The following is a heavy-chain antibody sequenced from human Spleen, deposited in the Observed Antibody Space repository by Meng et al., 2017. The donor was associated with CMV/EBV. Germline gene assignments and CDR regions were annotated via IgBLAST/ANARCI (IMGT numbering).Heavy chain of an antibody. CDR1: ESFNNYY. CDR2: INHVGST. CDR3: ARALGYCTNGVCSTFDY. Sequence: ESFNNYYWGWIRQSPGKGLEWIGEINHVGSTNYNPSLKSRITISVDTSKNQFSLNLNSVTAADTAVYYCARALGYCTNGVCSTFDYWGQGTLVTVSS. J-gene: IGHJ4*02. V-gene: IGHV4-34*01. D-gene: IGHD2-8*01.